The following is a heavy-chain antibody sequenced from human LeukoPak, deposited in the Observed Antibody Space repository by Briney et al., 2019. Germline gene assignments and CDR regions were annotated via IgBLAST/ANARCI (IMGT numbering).Heavy chain of an antibody. Sequence: SETLSLTCTVSGYSISSGYYWGWIRQPPGKGLEWIGSIYHSGSTYYNPSLKSRVTISVDTSKNQFSLKLSSVTAADAAVYYCAREYSSSSGYFDYWGQGTLVTVSS. CDR2: IYHSGST. D-gene: IGHD6-6*01. J-gene: IGHJ4*02. V-gene: IGHV4-38-2*02. CDR3: AREYSSSSGYFDY. CDR1: GYSISSGYY.